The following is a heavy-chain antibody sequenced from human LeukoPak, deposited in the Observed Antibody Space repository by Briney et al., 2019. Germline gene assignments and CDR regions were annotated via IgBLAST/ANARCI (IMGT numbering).Heavy chain of an antibody. CDR2: INSDGSEG. J-gene: IGHJ3*01. D-gene: IGHD6-6*01. V-gene: IGHV3-7*03. Sequence: GGSLRLSCAASGFTFSDYYMSWIRQAPGKGLEWVASINSDGSEGYYADVVKGRFTISRDNAKNSLYLQINSLRAEDTAVYYCARSSYSSSSSVWGQGTMVTVSS. CDR3: ARSSYSSSSSV. CDR1: GFTFSDYY.